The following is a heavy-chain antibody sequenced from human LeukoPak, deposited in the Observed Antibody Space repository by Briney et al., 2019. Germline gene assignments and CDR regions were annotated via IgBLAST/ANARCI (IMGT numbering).Heavy chain of an antibody. Sequence: PGGSLRLSCAASRFTFSSYAMHWVRQAPGKGLEWVAVISYDGSNKYYADSVKGRFTISRDNSKNTLYLQMNSLRAEDTAVYYCASWEDIVVVVAAPIYWGQGTLVTVSS. D-gene: IGHD2-15*01. J-gene: IGHJ4*02. CDR2: ISYDGSNK. V-gene: IGHV3-30-3*01. CDR3: ASWEDIVVVVAAPIY. CDR1: RFTFSSYA.